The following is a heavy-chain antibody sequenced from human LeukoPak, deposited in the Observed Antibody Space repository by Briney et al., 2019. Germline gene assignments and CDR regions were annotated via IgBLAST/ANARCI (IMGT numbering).Heavy chain of an antibody. D-gene: IGHD4-17*01. CDR2: IYYSGST. Sequence: SETLSLTCTVSGGSMSSYYWSWIRQPPGKGLEWIGYIYYSGSTKYNPSLKSRVTISVDTSKNQFSLKLSSVTAADTAVYYCARYGAPFDSWGQGTLVTVSS. CDR3: ARYGAPFDS. V-gene: IGHV4-59*08. CDR1: GGSMSSYY. J-gene: IGHJ4*02.